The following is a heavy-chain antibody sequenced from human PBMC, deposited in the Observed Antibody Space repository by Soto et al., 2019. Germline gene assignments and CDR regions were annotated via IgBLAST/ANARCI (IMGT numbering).Heavy chain of an antibody. Sequence: VQLVESGGGLVQPGGSLKLSCAASGFTFSGSAMHWVRQASGKGLEWVGRIRSKANSYATAYAASVKGRFTISRDDSKNTAYLQMNSLKTEDTAVYYCTRAFIVVVPAAIQLYYYYYMDVWGKGTTVTVSS. J-gene: IGHJ6*03. V-gene: IGHV3-73*01. CDR3: TRAFIVVVPAAIQLYYYYYMDV. CDR1: GFTFSGSA. CDR2: IRSKANSYAT. D-gene: IGHD2-2*01.